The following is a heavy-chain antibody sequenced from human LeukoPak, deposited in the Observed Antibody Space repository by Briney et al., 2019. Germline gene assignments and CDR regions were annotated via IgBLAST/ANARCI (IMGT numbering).Heavy chain of an antibody. D-gene: IGHD3-10*01. CDR2: IQQDGTEK. CDR1: GFTFTTYW. J-gene: IGHJ4*02. Sequence: PGGSLRLSCAASGFTFTTYWMSWVRQAPGKGLEWVANIQQDGTEKYYVDSVKGRFTISRDNSKNTLYLQMNSLRAEDTAVYYCARGPMVRGVIITGIFDYWGQGTLVTVSS. CDR3: ARGPMVRGVIITGIFDY. V-gene: IGHV3-7*01.